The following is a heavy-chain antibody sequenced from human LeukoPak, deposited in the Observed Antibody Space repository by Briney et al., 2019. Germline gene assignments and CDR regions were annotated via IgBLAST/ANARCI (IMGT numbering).Heavy chain of an antibody. CDR3: ARFGITVVRGGKYYFDY. V-gene: IGHV4-34*01. D-gene: IGHD3-10*01. J-gene: IGHJ4*02. CDR1: GGSFSGYY. CDR2: INHSGST. Sequence: PSETLSLTCAVYGGSFSGYYWSWIRQPPGEGLEWIGEINHSGSTNYNPSLKSRITISVDTSKNQFSLMLSSVTAADTAVYYCARFGITVVRGGKYYFDYWGQGALVTVSS.